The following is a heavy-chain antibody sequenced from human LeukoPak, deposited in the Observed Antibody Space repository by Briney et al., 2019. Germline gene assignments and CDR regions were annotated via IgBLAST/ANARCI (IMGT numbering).Heavy chain of an antibody. J-gene: IGHJ3*02. CDR1: GGSIRSYY. CDR3: AREGYTHGLGAFDI. Sequence: PSETLSLTCTVSGGSIRSYYWSWIRQPPGKGLEWIGYIYYSGSTNYYPSLKSRVTMLVDTSKNQFSLKLSSVTAADTAVYYCAREGYTHGLGAFDIWGQGTMVTVSS. D-gene: IGHD5-18*01. CDR2: IYYSGST. V-gene: IGHV4-59*12.